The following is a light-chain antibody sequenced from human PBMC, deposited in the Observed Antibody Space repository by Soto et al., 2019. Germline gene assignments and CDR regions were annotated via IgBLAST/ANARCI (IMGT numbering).Light chain of an antibody. CDR3: QQYGSSPPT. Sequence: EIVLTQSPGTLSLSPGERATLSCRASQSVSSSYLAWYQQKPGQAPRLLIYGASSRATRIPDRFSGSGSGTDFTLTISRLEPEDFAVYYCQQYGSSPPTFGQGTKWEIK. CDR2: GAS. CDR1: QSVSSSY. V-gene: IGKV3-20*01. J-gene: IGKJ1*01.